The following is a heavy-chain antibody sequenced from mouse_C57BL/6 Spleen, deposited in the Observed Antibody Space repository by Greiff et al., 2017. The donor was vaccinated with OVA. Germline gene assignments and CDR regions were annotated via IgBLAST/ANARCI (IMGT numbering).Heavy chain of an antibody. J-gene: IGHJ2*01. D-gene: IGHD5-1*01. CDR1: GYTFTDYY. CDR2: IYPGSGNT. CDR3: ARVASTYYFDY. Sequence: VQLQQSGAELVRPGASVKLSCKASGYTFTDYYINWVKQRPGQGLEWIARIYPGSGNTYYNEKFKGKATLPAEKSSSTAYMQLSSLTSEDSAVYFCARVASTYYFDYWGQGTTLTVSS. V-gene: IGHV1-76*01.